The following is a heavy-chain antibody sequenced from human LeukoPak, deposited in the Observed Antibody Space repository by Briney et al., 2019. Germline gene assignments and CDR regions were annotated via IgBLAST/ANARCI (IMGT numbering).Heavy chain of an antibody. D-gene: IGHD2-2*01. V-gene: IGHV4-38-2*02. CDR2: IYHSGST. CDR3: ARDVIVVVPAAEFDY. Sequence: SETLSLTCTVSGYSMSSGYYWGWIRQPPGKGLEWIGSIYHSGSTYYNPSLKSRVTISVDTSKNQFSLKLSSVTAADTAVYYCARDVIVVVPAAEFDYWGQGTLVTVSS. CDR1: GYSMSSGYY. J-gene: IGHJ4*02.